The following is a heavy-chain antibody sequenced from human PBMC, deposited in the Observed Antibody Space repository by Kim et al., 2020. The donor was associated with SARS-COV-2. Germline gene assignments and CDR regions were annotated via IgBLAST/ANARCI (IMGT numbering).Heavy chain of an antibody. V-gene: IGHV3-7*01. J-gene: IGHJ4*02. CDR2: IKQDGSEK. CDR3: ASYCSSTSCYAVVDY. D-gene: IGHD2-2*01. Sequence: GGSLRLSCAASGFTFSSYWMSWVRQAPGKGLEWVANIKQDGSEKYYVDSVKGRFTISRDNAKNSLYLQMNSLRAEDTAVYYCASYCSSTSCYAVVDYWGQGTLVTVSS. CDR1: GFTFSSYW.